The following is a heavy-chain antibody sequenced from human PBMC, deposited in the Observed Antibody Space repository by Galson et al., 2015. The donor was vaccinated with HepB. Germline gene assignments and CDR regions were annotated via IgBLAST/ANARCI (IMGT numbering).Heavy chain of an antibody. CDR1: GDSVSSNSAA. CDR3: VYSYGESDYFDY. Sequence: AISGDSVSSNSAAWNWIRQSPSRGLEWLGRTYYRSKWYNDYAVSVKSRITINPDTSKNQFSLQLNSVTPEDTAVYYCVYSYGESDYFDYWGQGTLVTVSS. V-gene: IGHV6-1*01. D-gene: IGHD5-18*01. J-gene: IGHJ4*02. CDR2: TYYRSKWYN.